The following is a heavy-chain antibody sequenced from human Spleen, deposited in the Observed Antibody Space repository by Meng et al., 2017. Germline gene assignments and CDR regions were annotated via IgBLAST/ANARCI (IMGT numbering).Heavy chain of an antibody. CDR1: GGSFSDYY. V-gene: IGHV4-34*01. Sequence: VQLQQWRAGLCKPSEILSLTCVVSGGSFSDYYWSWIRQPPGKGLEWIGEINHSGSTNYNPSLESRATISVDTSQNNLSLKLSSVTAADSAVYYCARGPTTMAHDFDYWGQGTLVTVSS. CDR2: INHSGST. CDR3: ARGPTTMAHDFDY. J-gene: IGHJ4*02. D-gene: IGHD4-11*01.